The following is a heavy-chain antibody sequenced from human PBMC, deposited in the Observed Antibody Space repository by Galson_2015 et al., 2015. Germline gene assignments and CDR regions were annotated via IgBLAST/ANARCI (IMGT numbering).Heavy chain of an antibody. Sequence: SLRLSCAASGFTFSSYTISWVRQAPGKGLEWVSHISSSSATIYYADSVKGRFTISRDNAKNSLYLQMNSLRDEDTAVYYCARDPWRGSYKVFYFDYWGQGTLVPVSS. CDR2: ISSSSATI. V-gene: IGHV3-48*02. J-gene: IGHJ4*02. CDR3: ARDPWRGSYKVFYFDY. CDR1: GFTFSSYT. D-gene: IGHD1-26*01.